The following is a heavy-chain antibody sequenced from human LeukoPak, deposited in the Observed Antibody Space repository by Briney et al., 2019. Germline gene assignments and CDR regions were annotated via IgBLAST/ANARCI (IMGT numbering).Heavy chain of an antibody. V-gene: IGHV3-74*01. CDR2: INPDGSTT. D-gene: IGHD5-18*01. J-gene: IGHJ4*02. Sequence: GSLRLSCAASGFTFSYYWMHWVRQAPGKGLVLVSLINPDGSTTIYADFVKGRFTISRDNAKNTLYLQMNSLRAEDTAVYYCARVWENSHGYGYWGQGTLVTVSS. CDR3: ARVWENSHGYGY. CDR1: GFTFSYYW.